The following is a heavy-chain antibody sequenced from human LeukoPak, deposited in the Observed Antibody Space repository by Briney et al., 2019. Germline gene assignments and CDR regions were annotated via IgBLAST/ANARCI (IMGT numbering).Heavy chain of an antibody. CDR3: AGGTWNQYYFDY. CDR2: ISSGNSI. J-gene: IGHJ4*02. V-gene: IGHV3-21*01. D-gene: IGHD1-1*01. CDR1: GFTLSSYS. Sequence: GGSLRLSCAASGFTLSSYSMKWVRQAPGKGLEWISSISSGNSIYYVDSVKGRFTISRDNAKNSLYLQMNSLRAEDTAVYYCAGGTWNQYYFDYWGQGTLVTVSS.